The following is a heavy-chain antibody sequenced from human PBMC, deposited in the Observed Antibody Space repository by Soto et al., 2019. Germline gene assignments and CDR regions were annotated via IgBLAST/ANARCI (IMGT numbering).Heavy chain of an antibody. CDR3: AREISSRPVGKPNNWFDP. V-gene: IGHV4-34*01. CDR1: GGSFSGYY. J-gene: IGHJ5*02. CDR2: INHSGST. D-gene: IGHD2-2*01. Sequence: SETLSLTCAVYGGSFSGYYWSWIRQPPGKGLEWIGEINHSGSTNYNPSLKSRVTISVDTSMNQFSLKLSSVTAADTAGYYCAREISSRPVGKPNNWFDPWGQGTLVTVSS.